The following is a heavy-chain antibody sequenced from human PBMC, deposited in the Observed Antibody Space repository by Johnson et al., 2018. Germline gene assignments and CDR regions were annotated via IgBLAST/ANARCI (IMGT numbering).Heavy chain of an antibody. CDR3: ARSGSGYMDV. CDR1: GFTFSSYN. D-gene: IGHD3-22*01. CDR2: ISRSSSTI. V-gene: IGHV3-48*01. J-gene: IGHJ6*03. Sequence: VQLVESGGGLVQSGGSLRLSCAASGFTFSSYNMNWVRQAPGKGLEWVSYISRSSSTIYYADSVNGRFTISRDNAKNSLYLQMNSLRAEDTAVDSCARSGSGYMDVWGKGTTVTVSS.